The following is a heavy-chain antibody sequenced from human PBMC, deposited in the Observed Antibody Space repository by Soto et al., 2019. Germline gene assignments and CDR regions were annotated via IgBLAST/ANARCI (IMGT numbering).Heavy chain of an antibody. CDR3: ARGTYEQY. Sequence: QVHLVQSGAEVKKPGASVKVSCKGSGYIFTTYGITWVRQAPGQGLEWMGWISAHNGNTNYAQKLQGRVQVTRDTSKCTDYKEMKNLRSDSTDVYYCARGTYEQYCGQGDLVTVAS. CDR1: GYIFTTYG. D-gene: IGHD3-3*01. V-gene: IGHV1-18*01. J-gene: IGHJ4*02. CDR2: ISAHNGNT.